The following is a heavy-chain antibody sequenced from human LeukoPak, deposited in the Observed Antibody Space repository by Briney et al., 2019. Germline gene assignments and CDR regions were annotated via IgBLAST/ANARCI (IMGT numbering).Heavy chain of an antibody. CDR1: GFIFGSYE. CDR2: ITESGSTI. J-gene: IGHJ4*02. Sequence: PGGSLRLSCAASGFIFGSYEMNWVRQAPGKGLEWVSYITESGSTIYYADSVKGRITISRDSAKNSLYLQMNSLRAEDAAVYYCARRAGSYSHSYDYWGQGTLVTVSS. V-gene: IGHV3-48*03. D-gene: IGHD2-15*01. CDR3: ARRAGSYSHSYDY.